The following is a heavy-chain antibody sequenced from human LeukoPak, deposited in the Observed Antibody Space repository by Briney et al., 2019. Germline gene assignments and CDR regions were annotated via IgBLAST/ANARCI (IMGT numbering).Heavy chain of an antibody. Sequence: SETLSLTCTVSGGSISSSSYYWGWIRQPPGKGLEWIGSIYYSGSTYYNPSLKSRVTISVDTSKNQFSLKLSSVTAAETAVYYCARVITMVRGALDYWGQGTLVTVSS. J-gene: IGHJ4*02. D-gene: IGHD3-10*01. CDR2: IYYSGST. CDR3: ARVITMVRGALDY. CDR1: GGSISSSSYY. V-gene: IGHV4-39*01.